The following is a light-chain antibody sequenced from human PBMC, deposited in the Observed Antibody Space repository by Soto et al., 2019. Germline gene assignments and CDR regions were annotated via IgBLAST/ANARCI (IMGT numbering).Light chain of an antibody. CDR2: DVS. V-gene: IGLV2-11*01. Sequence: QSALTQPRSVSGSPGQSVTISFTGTSSNVGGYNYVSWYQQHPGKVPKLLIYDVSKRPSGVPDRFSGSKSGNTASLTISGLQAEDEADYYCCSYEGIYTSYVFGTGTKLTVL. J-gene: IGLJ1*01. CDR1: SSNVGGYNY. CDR3: CSYEGIYTSYV.